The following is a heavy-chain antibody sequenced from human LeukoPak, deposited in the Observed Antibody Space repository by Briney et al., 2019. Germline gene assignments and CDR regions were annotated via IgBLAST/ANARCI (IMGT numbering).Heavy chain of an antibody. J-gene: IGHJ4*02. Sequence: SETLSLTCTVSGGSISSSSYYWGWIRQPPGKGLEWIGSIYYSGSTYYNPSLKSRVTISVDTSKNQFSLKLSSVTAADTAVYYCAITYYDILTHRLQVSDRPFFDYWGQGTLVTVSS. D-gene: IGHD3-9*01. CDR2: IYYSGST. CDR3: AITYYDILTHRLQVSDRPFFDY. V-gene: IGHV4-39*07. CDR1: GGSISSSSYY.